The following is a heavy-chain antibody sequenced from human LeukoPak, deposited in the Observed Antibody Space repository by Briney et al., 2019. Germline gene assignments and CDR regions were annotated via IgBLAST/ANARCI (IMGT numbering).Heavy chain of an antibody. Sequence: NPSETLSLTCTVSGGSISSSSYYWGWIRQPPGKGLERIGYIYYSGSTNYNPSLKSRVTISVDTSKNQFSLKLSSVTAADTAVYYCARAIRSMDSSGYYGIRYMAFDIWGQGTMVTVSS. CDR1: GGSISSSSYY. J-gene: IGHJ3*02. D-gene: IGHD3-22*01. CDR3: ARAIRSMDSSGYYGIRYMAFDI. V-gene: IGHV4-61*05. CDR2: IYYSGST.